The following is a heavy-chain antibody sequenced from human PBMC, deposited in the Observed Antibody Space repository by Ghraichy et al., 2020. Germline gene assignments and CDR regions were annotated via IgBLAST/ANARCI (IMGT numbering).Heavy chain of an antibody. Sequence: SETLSLTCAVYGGSFSGYYWSWIRQPPGKGLEWIGEINHSGSTNYNPSLKSRVTISVDTSKNQFSLKLSSVTAADTAVYYCARAYYDFWSGYPSLFDYWGQGTLVTVSS. CDR3: ARAYYDFWSGYPSLFDY. J-gene: IGHJ4*02. D-gene: IGHD3-3*01. V-gene: IGHV4-34*01. CDR2: INHSGST. CDR1: GGSFSGYY.